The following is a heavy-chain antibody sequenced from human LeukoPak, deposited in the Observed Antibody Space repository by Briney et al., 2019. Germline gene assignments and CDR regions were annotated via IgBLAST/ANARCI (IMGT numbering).Heavy chain of an antibody. CDR1: GFTFSSYA. CDR2: IKAKAHGGTI. J-gene: IGHJ4*02. Sequence: KAGGSLRLSCAASGFTFSSYAMHWVRQAPGKGLEWVGRIKAKAHGGTIEYAAPVKGRFTISRDDSKNTLYLQMNSLKTEDTAVYYCTTDGVGVEGATYDDWGQGTLVSVSS. V-gene: IGHV3-15*01. D-gene: IGHD1-26*01. CDR3: TTDGVGVEGATYDD.